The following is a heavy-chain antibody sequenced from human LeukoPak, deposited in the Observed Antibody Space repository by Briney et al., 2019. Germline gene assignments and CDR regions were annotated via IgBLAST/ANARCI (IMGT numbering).Heavy chain of an antibody. CDR1: GFTFSSYS. CDR2: ISSSSSTI. Sequence: PGGSLRLSCAASGFTFSSYSMNWVRQAPGKGLEWVSYISSSSSTIYYADSVKGRFTISRDNAKNSLYLQMNSLRAEDTAVYYCARAAYDSGNHLLYYGMNVWGQGTTVTVSS. CDR3: ARAAYDSGNHLLYYGMNV. J-gene: IGHJ6*02. V-gene: IGHV3-48*04. D-gene: IGHD3-10*01.